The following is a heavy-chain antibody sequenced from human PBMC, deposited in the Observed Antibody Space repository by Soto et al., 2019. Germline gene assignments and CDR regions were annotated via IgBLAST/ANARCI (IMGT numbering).Heavy chain of an antibody. CDR3: AKFLSWTPTFDY. V-gene: IGHV3-23*01. J-gene: IGHJ4*02. D-gene: IGHD6-13*01. CDR1: GFTFSSYA. Sequence: GGSLRLSCAAPGFTFSSYAMSWVRQAPGKGLEWVSAISGSGGSTYYADSVKGRFTISRDNSKNTLYLQMNSLRAEDTAVYYCAKFLSWTPTFDYWGQGTLVTVSS. CDR2: ISGSGGST.